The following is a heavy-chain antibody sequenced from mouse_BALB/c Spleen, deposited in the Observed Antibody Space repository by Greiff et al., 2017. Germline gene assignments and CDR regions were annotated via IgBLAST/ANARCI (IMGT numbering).Heavy chain of an antibody. CDR2: IDPENGNT. J-gene: IGHJ2*01. CDR3: ARYYGSSYYFDY. V-gene: IGHV14-1*02. D-gene: IGHD1-1*01. CDR1: GFNIKDYY. Sequence: EVKLQQSGAELVRPGALVKLSCKASGFNIKDYYMHWVKQRPEQGLEWIGWIDPENGNTIYDPKFQGKASITADTSSNTAYLQLSSLTSEDTAVYYCARYYGSSYYFDYWGQGTTLTVSS.